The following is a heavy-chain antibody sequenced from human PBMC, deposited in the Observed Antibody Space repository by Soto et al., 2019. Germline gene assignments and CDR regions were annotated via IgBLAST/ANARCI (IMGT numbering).Heavy chain of an antibody. CDR3: ATLPSKRGYSGYVKYNWFDP. J-gene: IGHJ5*02. D-gene: IGHD5-12*01. V-gene: IGHV1-24*01. CDR2: FDPEDGET. CDR1: GYTLTELS. Sequence: PLASVKVSCKVSGYTLTELSMHWVRQAPGKGLEWMGGFDPEDGETIYAQKFQGRVTMTEDTSTDTAYMELSSLRSEDTAVYYCATLPSKRGYSGYVKYNWFDPWGQGTLVTVSS.